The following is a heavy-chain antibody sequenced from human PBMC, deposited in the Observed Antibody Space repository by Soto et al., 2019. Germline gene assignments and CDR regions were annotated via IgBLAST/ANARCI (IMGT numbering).Heavy chain of an antibody. V-gene: IGHV3-74*01. CDR3: ANLIVGTQYYLGYYMDV. CDR2: INSDGSST. J-gene: IGHJ6*03. CDR1: GFTFSSYW. Sequence: GGSLRLSCAASGFTFSSYWMHWVRQAPGKGLVWVSRINSDGSSTSYADSVKGRFTISRDNAKNTLYLQMNSLRAEDTAVYYCANLIVGTQYYLGYYMDVWGKGTTVTVSS. D-gene: IGHD1-26*01.